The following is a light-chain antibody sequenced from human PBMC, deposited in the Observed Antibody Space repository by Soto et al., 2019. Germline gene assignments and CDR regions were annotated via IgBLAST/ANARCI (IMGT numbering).Light chain of an antibody. J-gene: IGKJ1*01. CDR3: QQYGSSGT. CDR1: QSVSNNY. V-gene: IGKV3-20*01. Sequence: ILLTQSPSTLSLSPGERATLSCGASQSVSNNYLAWYQQKPGQAPSLLIYGASNRATGIPDRFSGSGSGTDFTLTISRLEPEDFAVYYCQQYGSSGTFGQGTKVDIK. CDR2: GAS.